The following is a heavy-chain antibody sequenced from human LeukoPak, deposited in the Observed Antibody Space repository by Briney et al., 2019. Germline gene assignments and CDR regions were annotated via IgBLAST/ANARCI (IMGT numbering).Heavy chain of an antibody. CDR2: IKEDGSEK. J-gene: IGHJ4*02. D-gene: IGHD4-23*01. CDR1: GITFSSYW. CDR3: AAGGNSDY. V-gene: IGHV3-7*01. Sequence: PGGSLRLSCAASGITFSSYWMSWVCQAPGKGLEWVANIKEDGSEKYYVDSVKGRFTISRDNAKNSLYLQMNSLRAEDTAVYYCAAGGNSDYWGQGTLVTVSS.